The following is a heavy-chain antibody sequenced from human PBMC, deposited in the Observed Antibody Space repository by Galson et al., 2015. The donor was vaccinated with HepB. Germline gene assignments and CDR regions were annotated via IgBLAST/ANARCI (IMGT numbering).Heavy chain of an antibody. CDR3: AKEARLMVRGARGYSDS. J-gene: IGHJ4*02. CDR2: ISYDGTKK. CDR1: GFSFSSYG. Sequence: SLRLSCAASGFSFSSYGINWVRQAPGKGLEWVAVISYDGTKKYYADSVKGRFTISRDNSKNTLYLQMNSLRPEDTAVYYCAKEARLMVRGARGYSDSWGQGTLVTVSS. D-gene: IGHD3-10*01. V-gene: IGHV3-30*18.